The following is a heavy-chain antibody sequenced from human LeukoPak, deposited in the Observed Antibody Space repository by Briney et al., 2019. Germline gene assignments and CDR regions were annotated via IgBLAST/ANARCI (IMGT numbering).Heavy chain of an antibody. D-gene: IGHD3-10*01. J-gene: IGHJ5*02. V-gene: IGHV1-18*01. Sequence: AASVKVSCTASGYTFTSYGISWVRQAPGQGLEWMGWISAYNGNTNYAQKLQGRVTMTTDTSTSTAHMELRSLRSDDTAVYYCARDSDKYYYGSGTNSKNWFDPWGQGTLVTVSS. CDR1: GYTFTSYG. CDR3: ARDSDKYYYGSGTNSKNWFDP. CDR2: ISAYNGNT.